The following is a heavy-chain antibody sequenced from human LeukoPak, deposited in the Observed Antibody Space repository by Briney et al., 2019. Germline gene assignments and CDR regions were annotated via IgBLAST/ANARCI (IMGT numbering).Heavy chain of an antibody. CDR1: GFTVSSSY. J-gene: IGHJ3*02. V-gene: IGHV3-53*01. CDR2: IYSGGYT. Sequence: GGSLRLSCAASGFTVSSSYMSWVRQAPGKGLEWVSVIYSGGYTYYADSVKGRFTISRDNAKNSLYLQMNSLRAEDTAVYYCARVGTMIVVVDAFDIWGQGTMVTVSS. CDR3: ARVGTMIVVVDAFDI. D-gene: IGHD3-22*01.